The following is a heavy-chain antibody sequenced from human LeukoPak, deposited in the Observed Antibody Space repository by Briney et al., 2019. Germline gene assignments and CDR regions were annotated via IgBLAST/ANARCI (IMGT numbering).Heavy chain of an antibody. Sequence: PGRSLTLSCAASGFTFSSYGMHWVRQAPGKGLEWVALISYDGSNKYYADSVKGRFTISRDNSKNTLYLQMNSLRAEDPAVYYCVSQLVQVCDYWGREPWSPSPQ. CDR2: ISYDGSNK. CDR1: GFTFSSYG. CDR3: VSQLVQVCDY. J-gene: IGHJ4*02. D-gene: IGHD6-6*01. V-gene: IGHV3-30*03.